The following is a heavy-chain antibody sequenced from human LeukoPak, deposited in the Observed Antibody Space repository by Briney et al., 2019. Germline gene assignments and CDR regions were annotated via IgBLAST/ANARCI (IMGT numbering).Heavy chain of an antibody. CDR2: MNPNSGNT. CDR1: GYTFTSYD. V-gene: IGHV1-8*01. J-gene: IGHJ6*02. D-gene: IGHD3-22*01. CDR3: ARGGHYDSSGYYYYYYYGMDV. Sequence: ASVKVSCKASGYTFTSYDINWVRQATGQGLEWMGWMNPNSGNTGYAQKFQGRVTMTRNTSISTAYMELSSLRSEDTAVYYCARGGHYDSSGYYYYYYYGMDVWGQGTTVTVSS.